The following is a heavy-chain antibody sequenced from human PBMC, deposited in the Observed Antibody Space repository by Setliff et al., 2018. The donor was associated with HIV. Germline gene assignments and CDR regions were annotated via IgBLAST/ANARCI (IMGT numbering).Heavy chain of an antibody. Sequence: GGSLRLSCAASGFAFSGHQMSWVRQAPGKGLEWISDISSSGDTSNYADSVKGRFTISRDNAKNSLYLQMNSLRAEDTAMYYCARDWRHGYDLNFDYWGQGTLVTVSS. CDR3: ARDWRHGYDLNFDY. J-gene: IGHJ4*02. D-gene: IGHD5-12*01. CDR1: GFAFSGHQ. V-gene: IGHV3-48*03. CDR2: ISSSGDTS.